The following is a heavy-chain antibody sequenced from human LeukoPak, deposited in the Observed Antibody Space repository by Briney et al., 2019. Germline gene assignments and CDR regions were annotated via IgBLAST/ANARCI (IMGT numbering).Heavy chain of an antibody. D-gene: IGHD3-3*01. J-gene: IGHJ3*02. CDR2: INPSGGST. V-gene: IGHV1-46*01. Sequence: ASVKVSCKASGYTFTSYYMHWVRQAPGQGLEWMGIINPSGGSTSYAQKFQGRVTMTRDTSTSTVYMELSSLRSEDTAVYYCARSRFDYDFWSGKPQTDAFDIWGQGTMVTVSS. CDR3: ARSRFDYDFWSGKPQTDAFDI. CDR1: GYTFTSYY.